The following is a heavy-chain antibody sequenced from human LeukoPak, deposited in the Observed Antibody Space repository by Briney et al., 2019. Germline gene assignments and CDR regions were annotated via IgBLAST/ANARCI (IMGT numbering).Heavy chain of an antibody. V-gene: IGHV3-43*02. Sequence: PGGSVRLSCAASGFTFDDYAMHWVRQAPGKGLEWVSLISGDVGRTYYADSVKGRFTISRDNSKSSLYLQMNSLTIEDTALYYCAKAVDYDLYSGCSEIDQWGQGILVTVSS. CDR3: AKAVDYDLYSGCSEIDQ. CDR2: ISGDVGRT. D-gene: IGHD3-3*01. CDR1: GFTFDDYA. J-gene: IGHJ5*02.